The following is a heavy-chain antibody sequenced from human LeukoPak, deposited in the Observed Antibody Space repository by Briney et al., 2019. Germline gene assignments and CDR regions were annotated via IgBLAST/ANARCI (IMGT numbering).Heavy chain of an antibody. CDR1: GGSISSSSYY. D-gene: IGHD3-10*01. V-gene: IGHV4-61*01. J-gene: IGHJ5*02. Sequence: TSEILSLTCTVSGGSISSSSYYWGWIRQPPGKGLQWIGYIYYSGSTNYNPSLKSRVTISVDTSKNQFSLKLSSVTAADTAVYYCARDRTGPLSYYYGIDPWGQGTLVTVSS. CDR3: ARDRTGPLSYYYGIDP. CDR2: IYYSGST.